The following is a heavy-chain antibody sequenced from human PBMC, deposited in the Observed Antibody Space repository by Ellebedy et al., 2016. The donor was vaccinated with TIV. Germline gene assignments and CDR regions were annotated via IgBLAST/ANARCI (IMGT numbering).Heavy chain of an antibody. D-gene: IGHD1-1*01. J-gene: IGHJ6*02. CDR3: ARFPGTRTTRGFDV. CDR2: INQSGRT. CDR1: GGSFSGYY. Sequence: SETLSLTCAVYGGSFSGYYWSWIRQPPGKGLEWIGEINQSGRTNYNPSLDKGRVTISVDTSKSQFSLRLTSVTAADTAVYYCARFPGTRTTRGFDVWGQGTTITVS. V-gene: IGHV4-34*01.